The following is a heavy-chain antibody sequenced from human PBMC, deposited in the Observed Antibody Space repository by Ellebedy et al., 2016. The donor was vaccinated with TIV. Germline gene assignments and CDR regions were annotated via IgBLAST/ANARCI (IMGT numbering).Heavy chain of an antibody. CDR3: ANVYSSTWADS. Sequence: PGGSLRLSCAASGFTFSNYAMSWVRQAPGKGLEWVSAISRSGGSTYYAGSVKGRFTISRDNSKDTLYLQMNSLRAEDTAVYYCANVYSSTWADSWGKGTLVTVSS. CDR2: ISRSGGST. CDR1: GFTFSNYA. D-gene: IGHD6-13*01. J-gene: IGHJ4*02. V-gene: IGHV3-23*01.